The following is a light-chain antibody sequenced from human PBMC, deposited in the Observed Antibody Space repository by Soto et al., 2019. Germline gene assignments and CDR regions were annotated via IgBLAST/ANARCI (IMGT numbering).Light chain of an antibody. CDR3: QQYGSSPRT. Sequence: ETVLTQSPGTLFLSTGERATLSCRASQSVSSSYLAWYQQKPGQAPRLLIYGASSRATGIPDRFSGSGSGTDFTLTISRLEPEDFAVYYCQQYGSSPRTFGQGTKVDI. CDR2: GAS. J-gene: IGKJ2*01. CDR1: QSVSSSY. V-gene: IGKV3-20*01.